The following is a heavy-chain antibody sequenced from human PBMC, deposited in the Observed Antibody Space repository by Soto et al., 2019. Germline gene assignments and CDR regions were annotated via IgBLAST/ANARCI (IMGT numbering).Heavy chain of an antibody. Sequence: ASVKVSCKASGGTFSSYAISWVRQAPGQGLEWMGWISAYNGNTNYAQKLQGRVTMTTDTSTSTAYMELRSLRSDDTAVYYCARVRVAARAFDYWGQGTLVTVSS. CDR2: ISAYNGNT. CDR1: GGTFSSYA. CDR3: ARVRVAARAFDY. D-gene: IGHD6-6*01. J-gene: IGHJ4*02. V-gene: IGHV1-18*01.